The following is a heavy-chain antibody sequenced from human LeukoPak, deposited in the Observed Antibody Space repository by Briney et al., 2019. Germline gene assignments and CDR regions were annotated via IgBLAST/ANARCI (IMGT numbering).Heavy chain of an antibody. J-gene: IGHJ2*01. D-gene: IGHD3-22*01. CDR2: ISHTGIT. Sequence: PSETLSLTCTVSGASINTYYWSWIRQPPGKGLEWIAEISHTGITNYNPSLKSRVTISVDTSKSQFSLKLSSVTAADTAMYYCARGLDSSDYYYWYFDLWGRGTLVTVSS. CDR3: ARGLDSSDYYYWYFDL. CDR1: GASINTYY. V-gene: IGHV4-34*01.